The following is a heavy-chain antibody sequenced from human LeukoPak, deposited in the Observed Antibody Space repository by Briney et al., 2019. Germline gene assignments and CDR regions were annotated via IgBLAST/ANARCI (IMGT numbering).Heavy chain of an antibody. CDR2: IYYTGST. CDR3: ARGYCSGGSCYSYYYYSYMDV. CDR1: GGSISSYY. Sequence: SETLSLTCTVSGGSISSYYWSWIRQPPGKGLEWIGFIYYTGSTNYNPSLKSRVTISVDTSKDQFSLKLTSVTAADTAVYYCARGYCSGGSCYSYYYYSYMDVWDKGTTVTVSS. J-gene: IGHJ6*03. D-gene: IGHD2-15*01. V-gene: IGHV4-59*12.